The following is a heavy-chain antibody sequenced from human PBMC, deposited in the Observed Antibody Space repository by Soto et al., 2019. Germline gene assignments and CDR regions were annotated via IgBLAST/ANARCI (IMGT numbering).Heavy chain of an antibody. J-gene: IGHJ6*02. CDR2: IYPGDSDT. Sequence: GESLKISCKGSGYSFTIYCIGWVLQMPWKGLEWMGIIYPGDSDTRYSPSFQGQVTISADKSISTAYLQWSSLKASDTAMYYCARAGIAAAPFYGMDVWGQGTTVTVSS. CDR3: ARAGIAAAPFYGMDV. V-gene: IGHV5-51*01. D-gene: IGHD6-13*01. CDR1: GYSFTIYC.